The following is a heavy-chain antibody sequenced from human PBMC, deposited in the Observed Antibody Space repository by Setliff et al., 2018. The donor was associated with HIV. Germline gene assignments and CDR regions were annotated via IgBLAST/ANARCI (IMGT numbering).Heavy chain of an antibody. Sequence: LRLSCAASGFTFTNFEFNWVRQAPGKGLEWISYINTTSSPIYYADSVKGRFTISRDNAKNSVYLQMNSLRAEETAVYYCARASSKDYYYYYMDVWGKGTTVTVSS. CDR3: ARASSKDYYYYYMDV. D-gene: IGHD4-4*01. CDR1: GFTFTNFE. CDR2: INTTSSPI. V-gene: IGHV3-48*03. J-gene: IGHJ6*03.